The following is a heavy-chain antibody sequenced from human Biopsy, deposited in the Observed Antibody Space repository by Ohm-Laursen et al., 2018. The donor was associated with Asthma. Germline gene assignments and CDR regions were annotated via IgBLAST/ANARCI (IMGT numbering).Heavy chain of an antibody. D-gene: IGHD2/OR15-2a*01. CDR1: GDSFSNYA. CDR3: ARAVDYTQYYGIDV. V-gene: IGHV1-69*01. J-gene: IGHJ6*02. Sequence: SLVKVSCKASGDSFSNYAISWVRQAPRQGLEWMGGLIPVLGTADYAQMFEGRVTITADESTSTAYMELRSLRSDDTAAYFCARAVDYTQYYGIDVWGQGTTVTVS. CDR2: LIPVLGTA.